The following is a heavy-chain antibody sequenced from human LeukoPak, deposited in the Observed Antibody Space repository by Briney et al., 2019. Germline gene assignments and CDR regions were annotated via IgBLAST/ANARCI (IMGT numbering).Heavy chain of an antibody. J-gene: IGHJ5*02. D-gene: IGHD3-10*01. V-gene: IGHV4-30-2*01. Sequence: SETLSLTCAVSGGSISSGGYSWSWIRQPPGKGLEWIGYIYHSGSTYYNPSLKSRVTISVDRSKNQFSLKLSSVTAADTAVYYCARGRDYYGSGSPPGDWFDPWGQGTLVTVSS. CDR3: ARGRDYYGSGSPPGDWFDP. CDR1: GGSISSGGYS. CDR2: IYHSGST.